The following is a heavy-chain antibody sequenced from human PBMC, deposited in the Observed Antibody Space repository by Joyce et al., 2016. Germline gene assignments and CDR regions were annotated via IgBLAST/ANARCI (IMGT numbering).Heavy chain of an antibody. Sequence: QVQLVESGGGVVQPGRSLRLSCATFGFTFNNYGMHWVRQAPGKGLEWVAFIGYDGNNEYYADSVKGRFTISRDISKSTLYLQMNSLRVEDTAVYFCARDLEVVIASNEGFDIWGQGTLVTVSS. J-gene: IGHJ3*02. CDR1: GFTFNNYG. D-gene: IGHD2-21*01. CDR3: ARDLEVVIASNEGFDI. V-gene: IGHV3-33*01. CDR2: IGYDGNNE.